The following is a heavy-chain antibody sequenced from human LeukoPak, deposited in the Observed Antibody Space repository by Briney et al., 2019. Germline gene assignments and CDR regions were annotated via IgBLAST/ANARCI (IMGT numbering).Heavy chain of an antibody. V-gene: IGHV4-34*01. CDR2: ISHSGST. CDR1: GGSFSGYY. CDR3: ARGRITIFGVVHYYYYGMDV. Sequence: PSETLSLTCAVYGGSFSGYYWSWIRQPPGKGLEWIGEISHSGSTNYNPSLKSRVTISVDTSKNQFSLKLSSVTAADTAVYYCARGRITIFGVVHYYYYGMDVWGQGTTVTVSS. D-gene: IGHD3-3*01. J-gene: IGHJ6*02.